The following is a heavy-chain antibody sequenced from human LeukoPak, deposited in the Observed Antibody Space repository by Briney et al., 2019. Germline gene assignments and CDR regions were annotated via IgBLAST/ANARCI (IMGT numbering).Heavy chain of an antibody. Sequence: SVSVSCTPSGGTFSRYAISWVRPAPGQGREWMGGIIPIFGTANYAQKLQSRARITANETTNTAYMELSGLRSEDSAGYYGARGQHRNSYGLDDGFDIWGQGTMVTVSS. D-gene: IGHD5-18*01. CDR1: GGTFSRYA. V-gene: IGHV1-69*13. J-gene: IGHJ3*02. CDR2: IIPIFGTA. CDR3: ARGQHRNSYGLDDGFDI.